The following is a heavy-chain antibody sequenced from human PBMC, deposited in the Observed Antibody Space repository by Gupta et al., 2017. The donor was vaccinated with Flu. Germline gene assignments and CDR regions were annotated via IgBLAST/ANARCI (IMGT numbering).Heavy chain of an antibody. CDR1: GGSINSWSYD. D-gene: IGHD3-9*01. J-gene: IGHJ5*02. V-gene: IGHV4-39*01. Sequence: QLRLQESGPGSVKPSESLSLTCTVAGGSINSWSYDCGWIRQPPGQGLEWIGSIYQSGVTYYNPSLKSRVTISMDTSKNQFSLKLSSWTAADTAVYYCSRNDRQVNTERYFDWLNWFDPWGPGTLVTVSS. CDR3: SRNDRQVNTERYFDWLNWFDP. CDR2: IYQSGVT.